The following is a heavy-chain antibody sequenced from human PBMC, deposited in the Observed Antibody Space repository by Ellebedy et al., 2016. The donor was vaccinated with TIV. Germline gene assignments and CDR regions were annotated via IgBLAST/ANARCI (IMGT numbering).Heavy chain of an antibody. Sequence: SETLSLTXIVSGASISSSTYYWGWIRQPPGKGLEWIGSIYRDGSTYNNPSLKSRVTISVDTSKNQFSLKLSSVTAADTAMYYCARVATGDWGQGTLVTVAS. CDR3: ARVATGD. CDR1: GASISSSTYY. V-gene: IGHV4-39*07. D-gene: IGHD5-12*01. J-gene: IGHJ4*02. CDR2: IYRDGST.